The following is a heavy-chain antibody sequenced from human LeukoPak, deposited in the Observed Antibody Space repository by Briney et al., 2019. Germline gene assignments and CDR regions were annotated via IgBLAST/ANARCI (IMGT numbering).Heavy chain of an antibody. J-gene: IGHJ1*01. V-gene: IGHV3-30-3*01. CDR3: ARDKAVTTELTQYFQH. D-gene: IGHD4-11*01. CDR1: GFTFSSYA. CDR2: ISYDGSNK. Sequence: GGSLRLSCAASGFTFSSYAMHWVRQAPGKGLEWVAVISYDGSNKYYADSVKGRFTISRDNSKNTLYLQMNSLRAEDTAVYYCARDKAVTTELTQYFQHWGQGTLVTVSS.